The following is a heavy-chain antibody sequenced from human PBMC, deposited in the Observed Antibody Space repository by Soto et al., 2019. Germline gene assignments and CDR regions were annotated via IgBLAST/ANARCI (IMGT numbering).Heavy chain of an antibody. V-gene: IGHV3-23*01. D-gene: IGHD6-6*01. J-gene: IGHJ4*02. CDR3: AKRSSSSTFDY. CDR2: ISGSDDST. Sequence: EVQLLESGGGLVQPGESLRLSCAASGFTFRSYAMSWVRQAPGKGLEWVSVISGSDDSTYYADSVKGRFTISRDNSKNTLYLQMNSLRAEDTAVYHCAKRSSSSTFDYWGQGTLVTVSS. CDR1: GFTFRSYA.